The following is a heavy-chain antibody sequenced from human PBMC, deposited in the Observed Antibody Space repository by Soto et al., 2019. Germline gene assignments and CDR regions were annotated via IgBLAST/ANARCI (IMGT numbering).Heavy chain of an antibody. CDR1: GGSISSYY. CDR3: AARFDAQKTIP. CDR2: IYHSGST. Sequence: SETLSLTCTVSGGSISSYYWSWIRQPPGKGLEWIGEIYHSGSTNYNSSLKSRVTVSLDKTTNQVSLKLSSVTAADTAVYYCAARFDAQKTIPWGQGALVTVSS. J-gene: IGHJ5*02. V-gene: IGHV4-59*12. D-gene: IGHD3-9*01.